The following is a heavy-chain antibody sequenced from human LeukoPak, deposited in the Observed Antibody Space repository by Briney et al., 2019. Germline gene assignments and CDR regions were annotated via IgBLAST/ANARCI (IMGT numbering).Heavy chain of an antibody. D-gene: IGHD2-21*02. J-gene: IGHJ4*02. Sequence: GSLRLSCAASGFTFSSYAMSWVRQAPGKGLEWVSAISGSGGSTYYADSVKGRFTISRDNSKNTLYLQMNSLRAEDTAVYYCAKVVRPIPSCGGDCYPDYWGQGTLVTVSS. CDR2: ISGSGGST. CDR3: AKVVRPIPSCGGDCYPDY. CDR1: GFTFSSYA. V-gene: IGHV3-23*01.